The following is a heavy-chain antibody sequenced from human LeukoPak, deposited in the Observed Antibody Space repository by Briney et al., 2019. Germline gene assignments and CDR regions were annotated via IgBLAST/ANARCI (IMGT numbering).Heavy chain of an antibody. CDR1: GFTFSSYS. Sequence: GGSLRLSCAASGFTFSSYSMNWVRQAPGKGLEWVSPISNSSSYIYYADSVKGRLTISRDNAKNSLYLQMNSLRAEDTAVYYWARSRLLGGYWGQGTLVTVS. CDR3: ARSRLLGGY. V-gene: IGHV3-21*01. CDR2: ISNSSSYI. J-gene: IGHJ4*02. D-gene: IGHD2-15*01.